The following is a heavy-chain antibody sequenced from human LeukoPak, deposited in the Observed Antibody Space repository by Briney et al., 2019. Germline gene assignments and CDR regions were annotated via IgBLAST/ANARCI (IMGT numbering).Heavy chain of an antibody. Sequence: GASVKVSCKASGGTFRSYIISRVRQAPGQGLEWMGRISPILGIANYAQKFQGRVTITADKSTSTAYMELSSLRSEDTAVYYCASRGAGYYDSSGYSYYWGQGTLLTVSS. CDR2: ISPILGIA. CDR3: ASRGAGYYDSSGYSYY. D-gene: IGHD3-22*01. V-gene: IGHV1-69*02. J-gene: IGHJ4*02. CDR1: GGTFRSYI.